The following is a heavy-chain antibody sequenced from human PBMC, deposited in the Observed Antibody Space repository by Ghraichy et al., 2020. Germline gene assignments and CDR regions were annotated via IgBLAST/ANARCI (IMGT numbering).Heavy chain of an antibody. V-gene: IGHV4-59*01. D-gene: IGHD3-22*01. CDR3: AGYHYDTTGRFDP. CDR2: VHHSGST. Sequence: SQTLSLTCTVSGASMSRYFWSWIRQPPGKGLEWIGYVHHSGSTGYNPSLKSRVTISVDTSRNYFSLKMTSVTAADTAVYYCAGYHYDTTGRFDPWGQGTLVTVSS. J-gene: IGHJ5*02. CDR1: GASMSRYF.